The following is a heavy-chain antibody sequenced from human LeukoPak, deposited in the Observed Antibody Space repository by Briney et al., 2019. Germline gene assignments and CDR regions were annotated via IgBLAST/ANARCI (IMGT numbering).Heavy chain of an antibody. D-gene: IGHD3-3*01. V-gene: IGHV4-59*01. CDR1: GGSISSYY. J-gene: IGHJ4*02. CDR3: AXXXXYYDFWSGPLYFDY. Sequence: SETLSLTCTVSGGSISSYYWSWIRQPPGKGLEWIGYIYYSGSTNYNPSLKSRVTISVDTSKNQFSLKLSSMTAADTAVYYCAXXXXYYDFWSGPLYFDYWGQGTLVTVSS. CDR2: IYYSGST.